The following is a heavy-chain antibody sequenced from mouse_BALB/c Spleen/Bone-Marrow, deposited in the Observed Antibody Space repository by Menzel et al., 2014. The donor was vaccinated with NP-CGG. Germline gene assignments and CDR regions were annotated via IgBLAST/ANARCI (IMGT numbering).Heavy chain of an antibody. D-gene: IGHD1-1*01. CDR2: IDPANVNT. J-gene: IGHJ2*01. V-gene: IGHV14-3*02. CDR3: ASYVYGYYFDY. Sequence: EVKLMESGAELVKPGASVKLSCTASGFNIKDTYMHWVKQRPEQGLEWIGRIDPANVNTKYDPKFQGKATITADTSSNTAYLQLSSLTSEDTAVYYCASYVYGYYFDYWGQATTLTVSS. CDR1: GFNIKDTY.